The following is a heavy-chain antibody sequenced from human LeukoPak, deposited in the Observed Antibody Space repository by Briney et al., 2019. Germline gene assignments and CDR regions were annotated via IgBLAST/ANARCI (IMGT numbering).Heavy chain of an antibody. CDR3: AATSGTGAFDI. J-gene: IGHJ3*02. CDR1: GFTFSNYG. D-gene: IGHD2-8*02. Sequence: GGSLRLSCAASGFTFSNYGMHWVRQAPGKGLEWVAVIWYDGSNKYYGDSVKGRFTISRDNSKNTLYLQMNSLRAEDTAVYYCAATSGTGAFDIWGQGTMVTVSS. V-gene: IGHV3-33*01. CDR2: IWYDGSNK.